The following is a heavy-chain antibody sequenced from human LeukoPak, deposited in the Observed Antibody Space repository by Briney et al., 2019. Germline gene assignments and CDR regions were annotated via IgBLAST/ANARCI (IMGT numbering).Heavy chain of an antibody. Sequence: PSETLSLTCTVSAGSISSYYWSWIRQPPGKGLEWIGYNSGSTNYNPSLKSRVTISVDTSKNQFSLKLSSVTAADTAVYYCARGTPGSSYYYYYYMDVWGKGTTVTVSS. CDR3: ARGTPGSSYYYYYYMDV. D-gene: IGHD3-10*01. CDR2: NSGST. V-gene: IGHV4-59*01. CDR1: AGSISSYY. J-gene: IGHJ6*03.